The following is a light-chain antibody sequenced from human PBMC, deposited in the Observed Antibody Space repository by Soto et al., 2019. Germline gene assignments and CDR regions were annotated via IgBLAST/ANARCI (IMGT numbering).Light chain of an antibody. Sequence: QSVLTQPPSASGTPGQRVTISCSGDISNIGNNSVHWYQHLPGTAPKLVIYADSQRPSGVPDWFSCSKSGTSASLAISCLQSEDDADYLCAAWDDNLNGPLFGSGTKVTVL. V-gene: IGLV1-44*01. CDR2: ADS. J-gene: IGLJ1*01. CDR3: AAWDDNLNGPL. CDR1: ISNIGNNS.